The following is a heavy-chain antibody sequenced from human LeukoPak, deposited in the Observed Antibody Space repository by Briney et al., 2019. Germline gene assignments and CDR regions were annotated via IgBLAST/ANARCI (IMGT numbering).Heavy chain of an antibody. CDR3: ARSPVWYYYGSGSRDYFDY. D-gene: IGHD3-10*01. Sequence: SETLSLTCTVSGGSISSSSYYWGWIRQPPGKGLEWIGSIYYSGSTYYNPSLKSRVTISVDTSKNQFSLKLSSVTAADTAVYYCARSPVWYYYGSGSRDYFDYWGQGTLVTVSA. CDR2: IYYSGST. J-gene: IGHJ4*02. CDR1: GGSISSSSYY. V-gene: IGHV4-39*01.